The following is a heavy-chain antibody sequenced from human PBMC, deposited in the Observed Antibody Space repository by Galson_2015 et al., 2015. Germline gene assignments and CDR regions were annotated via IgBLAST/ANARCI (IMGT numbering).Heavy chain of an antibody. CDR3: ARWGPRSSTSAKAKRDYYYYYGMDV. J-gene: IGHJ6*02. CDR1: GGTFSSYA. D-gene: IGHD2-2*01. CDR2: IIPIFGTA. Sequence: SVKVSCKASGGTFSSYAISWVRQAPGQGLEWMGGIIPIFGTANYAQKFQGRVTITADESTSTAYMELSSLRSEDTAVYYCARWGPRSSTSAKAKRDYYYYYGMDVWGQGTTVTVSS. V-gene: IGHV1-69*13.